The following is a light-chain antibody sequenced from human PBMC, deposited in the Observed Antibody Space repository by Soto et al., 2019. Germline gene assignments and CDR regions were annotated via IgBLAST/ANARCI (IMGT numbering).Light chain of an antibody. CDR1: QSINSRY. J-gene: IGKJ3*01. CDR3: QQFGSSPGFT. V-gene: IGKV3-20*01. CDR2: GAS. Sequence: EIVLTQSPGTLSLSPGERATLSCRASQSINSRYLAWYQQNPGQAPRLLIYGASSRATGIPERFSGSGSGTDFTLTISRLEPEDFAVYYCQQFGSSPGFTFGPGTKVDIK.